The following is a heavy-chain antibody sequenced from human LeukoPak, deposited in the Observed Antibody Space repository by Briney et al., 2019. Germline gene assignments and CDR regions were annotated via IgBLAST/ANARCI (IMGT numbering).Heavy chain of an antibody. CDR2: ISSAGSAI. V-gene: IGHV3-48*04. Sequence: GGSLRLSCAAFGFTFSTYSMNWVRQAPGKGLEFISYISSAGSAIYYADSVKGRFTISRDNAKNSLYLQMNSLRAEDTAVYYCTRDGLGYCSSTSCYDPYYYYYMDVWGKGTTVTVSS. CDR1: GFTFSTYS. D-gene: IGHD2-2*01. CDR3: TRDGLGYCSSTSCYDPYYYYYMDV. J-gene: IGHJ6*03.